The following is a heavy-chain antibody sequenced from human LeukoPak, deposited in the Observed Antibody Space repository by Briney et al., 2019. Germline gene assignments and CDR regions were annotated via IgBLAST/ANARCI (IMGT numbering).Heavy chain of an antibody. J-gene: IGHJ5*02. D-gene: IGHD6-6*01. V-gene: IGHV4-34*01. CDR3: ARGRTRLSWLDP. Sequence: LETLSLTCAVSGGSIRGYYWSWVRQSPGKGLEWIGDINQNAGTDYNPSLKSRVTMSIDSSKNQISLNVTAATAADTAIYYCARGRTRLSWLDPWGQGTLVTVSS. CDR1: GGSIRGYY. CDR2: INQNAGT.